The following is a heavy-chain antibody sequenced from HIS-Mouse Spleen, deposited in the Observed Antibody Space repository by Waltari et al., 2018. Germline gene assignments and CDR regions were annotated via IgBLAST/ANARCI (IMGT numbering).Heavy chain of an antibody. CDR3: AREIPYSSSWYDWYFDL. CDR2: IYYSGST. J-gene: IGHJ2*01. D-gene: IGHD6-13*01. V-gene: IGHV4-39*07. Sequence: QLQLQESGPGVVHPSETLSPTCPVSGGPISRSCYYLVGFRQPPGKGLEWIGSIYYSGSTYYNPSLKSRVTISVDTSKSQFSLKLSSVTAADTAVYYCAREIPYSSSWYDWYFDLWGRGTLVTVSS. CDR1: GGPISRSCYY.